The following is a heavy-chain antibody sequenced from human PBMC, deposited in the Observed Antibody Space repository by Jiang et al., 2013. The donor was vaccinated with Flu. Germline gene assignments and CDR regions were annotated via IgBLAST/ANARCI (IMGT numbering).Heavy chain of an antibody. Sequence: ASGYTFTSYAMHWVRQAPGQRLEWMGWINAGNGNTKYSQKFQGRVTITRDTSASTAYMELSSLRSEDTAVYYCARDWGPYGDYPDAFGIWGQGTMVTVSS. V-gene: IGHV1-3*01. CDR3: ARDWGPYGDYPDAFGI. D-gene: IGHD4-17*01. CDR1: GYTFTSYA. J-gene: IGHJ3*02. CDR2: INAGNGNT.